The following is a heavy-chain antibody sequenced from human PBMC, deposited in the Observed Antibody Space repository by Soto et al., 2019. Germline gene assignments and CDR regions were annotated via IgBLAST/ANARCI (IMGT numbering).Heavy chain of an antibody. Sequence: PSETLSLTCTVSGGSISSSSYYWGWIRQPPGKGLEWIGSIYYSGSTYYNPSLKSRVTISVDTSKNQFSLKLSSVTAADTAVYYCARLPYSSSSFYYFDYWGQGTLVTVSS. CDR3: ARLPYSSSSFYYFDY. J-gene: IGHJ4*02. V-gene: IGHV4-39*01. CDR1: GGSISSSSYY. D-gene: IGHD6-6*01. CDR2: IYYSGST.